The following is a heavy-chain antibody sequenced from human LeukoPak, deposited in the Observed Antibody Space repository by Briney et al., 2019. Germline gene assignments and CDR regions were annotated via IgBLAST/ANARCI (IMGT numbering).Heavy chain of an antibody. D-gene: IGHD6-19*01. V-gene: IGHV4-61*02. CDR1: GGSINSDSYD. J-gene: IGHJ3*02. CDR3: ARDGEIAVAGNGAFDI. CDR2: IYPSGST. Sequence: SETLSLTCTVSGGSINSDSYDWSWIRQPAGKGLEWIGRIYPSGSTNYNPSLKSRVTISIDTSKNQFSLKLSSVTAADTAVYYCARDGEIAVAGNGAFDIWGQGTMVTVSS.